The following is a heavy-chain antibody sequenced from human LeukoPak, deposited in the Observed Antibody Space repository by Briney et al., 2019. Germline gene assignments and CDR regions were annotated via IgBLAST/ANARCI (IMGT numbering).Heavy chain of an antibody. J-gene: IGHJ4*02. CDR3: ARDLQHGLLWFGPRDY. V-gene: IGHV3-30-3*01. CDR1: GFTFSSYA. CDR2: ISYDGSNK. Sequence: PGGSLRLSCAASGFTFSSYAMHWVRQAPGKGLEWVAVISYDGSNKYYADSVKGRFTISRDNSKNTLYLQMNSLRAEDTAVYYCARDLQHGLLWFGPRDYWGQGTLVTVSS. D-gene: IGHD3-10*01.